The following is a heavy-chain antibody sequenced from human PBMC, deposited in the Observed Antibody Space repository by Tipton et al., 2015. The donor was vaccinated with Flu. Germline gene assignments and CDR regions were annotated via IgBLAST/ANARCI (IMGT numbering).Heavy chain of an antibody. D-gene: IGHD3-10*01. CDR3: ARGGLLWFGELSPGYFDY. CDR1: GYSMRSDYF. CDR2: IHYSGSP. J-gene: IGHJ4*02. V-gene: IGHV4-38-2*02. Sequence: TLSLTCTVSGYSMRSDYFWGWIRQPPGKGLEWIGNIHYSGSPHYNPSLKSRVTISIDTSKHQFSLRLRSVTAADTAVYYCARGGLLWFGELSPGYFDYWGQGTPVTVSS.